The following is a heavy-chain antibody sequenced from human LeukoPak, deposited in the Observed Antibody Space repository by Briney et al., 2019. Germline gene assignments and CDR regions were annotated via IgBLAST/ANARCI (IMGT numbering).Heavy chain of an antibody. CDR3: AKRGVVIRVILVGFHREAYYFDS. Sequence: PGGSLRLSCAASGFTFSTYAMSWVRQAPGKRLEYVSSITDSGFGTYYADSVKGRFTISRDSPKNTLFLQMNSLRAEDTAVYFCAKRGVVIRVILVGFHREAYYFDSWGQGALVTVSS. CDR1: GFTFSTYA. J-gene: IGHJ4*02. V-gene: IGHV3-23*01. D-gene: IGHD2-21*01. CDR2: ITDSGFGT.